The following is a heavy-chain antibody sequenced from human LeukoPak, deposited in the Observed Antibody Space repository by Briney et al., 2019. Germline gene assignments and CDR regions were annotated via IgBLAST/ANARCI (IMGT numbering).Heavy chain of an antibody. Sequence: PSETLSLTCTDSGGSISSYYWSWVRQPAGKGLEWIGRIYTSGSTNYNPSLKSRVTISVDTSKNQFSLKLSSVTAAGTAVYYCARDRYYYDSSCYLFDYWGQGTLVTVSS. CDR3: ARDRYYYDSSCYLFDY. CDR1: GGSISSYY. CDR2: IYTSGST. J-gene: IGHJ4*02. D-gene: IGHD3-22*01. V-gene: IGHV4-4*07.